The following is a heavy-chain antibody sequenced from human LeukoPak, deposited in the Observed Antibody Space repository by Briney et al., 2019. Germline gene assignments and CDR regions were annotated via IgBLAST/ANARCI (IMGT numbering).Heavy chain of an antibody. V-gene: IGHV1-46*01. D-gene: IGHD6-13*01. J-gene: IGHJ4*02. CDR1: GYTFTSYY. Sequence: ASVKVSCKASGYTFTSYYMHWVRQAPGQGLEWMGIINPSGGSTSYAQKFQGRVTMTRDMSTSTVYMELSSLRSEDPAVYYCARHSSSAQIDYWGQGTLVTVSS. CDR2: INPSGGST. CDR3: ARHSSSAQIDY.